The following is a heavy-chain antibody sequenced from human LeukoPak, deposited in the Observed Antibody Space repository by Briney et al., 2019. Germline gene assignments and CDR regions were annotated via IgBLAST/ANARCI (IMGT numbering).Heavy chain of an antibody. CDR2: INPNDGSA. Sequence: ASVKVSCKASGYTFNAYYMHWVRQAPGQGLEWMGWINPNDGSADYAQRFQGRVTMTRDMSISTAYMEVSRLRSDDTAVYYCARGKYRTPLDYWGQGTLVTVSS. J-gene: IGHJ4*02. CDR3: ARGKYRTPLDY. D-gene: IGHD1-1*01. V-gene: IGHV1-2*02. CDR1: GYTFNAYY.